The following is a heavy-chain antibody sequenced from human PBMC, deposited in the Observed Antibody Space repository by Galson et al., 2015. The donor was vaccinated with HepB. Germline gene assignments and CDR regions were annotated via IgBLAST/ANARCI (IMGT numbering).Heavy chain of an antibody. CDR2: INTNTGNP. J-gene: IGHJ4*02. D-gene: IGHD3-10*01. CDR3: ARDAGFGELLYDY. Sequence: SVTVSCKASGYTFTSYAMNWVRQAPGQGLEWMGWINTNTGNPTYAQGFTGRFVFSLDTSVSTAYLQICSLKAEDTAVYYCARDAGFGELLYDYWGQGTLVTVSS. CDR1: GYTFTSYA. V-gene: IGHV7-4-1*01.